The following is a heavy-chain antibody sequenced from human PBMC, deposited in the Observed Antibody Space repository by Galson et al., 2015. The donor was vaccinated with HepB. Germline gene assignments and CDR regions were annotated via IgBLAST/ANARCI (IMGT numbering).Heavy chain of an antibody. Sequence: CAISGDSVSSNSAAWNWIRQSPSRGLEWLGRTYYRSKWYNDYAVSVKSRITINPDTSKNQFSLQLNSVTPEDTAVYYCAREGGYSSSSGVDYWGQGTLVTVSS. V-gene: IGHV6-1*01. CDR3: AREGGYSSSSGVDY. D-gene: IGHD6-6*01. CDR1: GDSVSSNSAA. CDR2: TYYRSKWYN. J-gene: IGHJ4*02.